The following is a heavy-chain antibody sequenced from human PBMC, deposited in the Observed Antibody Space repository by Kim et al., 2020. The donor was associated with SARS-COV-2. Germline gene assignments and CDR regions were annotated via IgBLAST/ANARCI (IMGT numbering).Heavy chain of an antibody. D-gene: IGHD2-15*01. Sequence: YEQKFQGRVTMTRNTSISTAYMELSSLRSEDTAVYYCARVEGLRAAALGYWGQGTLVTVSS. CDR3: ARVEGLRAAALGY. J-gene: IGHJ4*02. V-gene: IGHV1-8*01.